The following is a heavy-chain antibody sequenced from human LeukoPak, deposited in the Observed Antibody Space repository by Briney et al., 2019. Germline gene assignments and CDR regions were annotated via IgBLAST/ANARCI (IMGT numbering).Heavy chain of an antibody. CDR3: ARDRGVWYDSSGYLDY. D-gene: IGHD3-22*01. CDR2: IYTSGST. Sequence: SETLSLTCTVSGGSISSYYWSWIRQPAGKGLEWIGRIYTSGSTNYNPSLKSRVTMSVDTSKNQFSLKLSSVTAAGTAVYYCARDRGVWYDSSGYLDYWGQGTLVTVSS. CDR1: GGSISSYY. J-gene: IGHJ4*02. V-gene: IGHV4-4*07.